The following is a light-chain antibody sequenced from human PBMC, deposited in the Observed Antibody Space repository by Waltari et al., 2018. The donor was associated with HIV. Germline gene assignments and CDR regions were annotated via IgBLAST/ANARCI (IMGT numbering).Light chain of an antibody. CDR1: QSVSSNF. V-gene: IGKV3-20*01. CDR3: QQYATSAL. Sequence: VLTQSPGTLSLSPGDRATVSCRASQSVSSNFLAWYQQKPGQAPRLLSYGAATRATYTPDRFSGSGSGTDFSLTISRREPEDVAVYYGQQYATSALFGGGTKVEIK. J-gene: IGKJ4*02. CDR2: GAA.